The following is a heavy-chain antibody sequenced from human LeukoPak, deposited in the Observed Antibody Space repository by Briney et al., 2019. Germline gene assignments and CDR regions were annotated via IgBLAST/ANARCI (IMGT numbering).Heavy chain of an antibody. CDR3: ARGSGRRGTMVRGVIIRPYYFDY. J-gene: IGHJ4*02. CDR2: INHSGST. V-gene: IGHV4-34*01. D-gene: IGHD3-10*01. Sequence: KPGGSLRLSCAASGFTFSSYAMSWIRQPPGKGLEWIGEINHSGSTNYNPSLKSRVTISVDTSKNQFSLKLSSVTAADTAVYYCARGSGRRGTMVRGVIIRPYYFDYWGQGTLVTVSS. CDR1: GFTFSSYA.